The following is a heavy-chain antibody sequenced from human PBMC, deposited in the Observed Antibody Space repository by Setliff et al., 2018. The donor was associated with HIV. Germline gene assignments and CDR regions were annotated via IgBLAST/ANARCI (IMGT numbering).Heavy chain of an antibody. CDR3: DRGGGVYNWFDP. Sequence: SETLSLTCTVSGGSISNSAYYWGWVRQPPGKGLEWIGAIYYSGSIYQNPSLNSRVTISVDRSKNQFSLKLTSVTAADTALYYCDRGGGVYNWFDPWGQGTLVTVSS. V-gene: IGHV4-39*07. J-gene: IGHJ5*02. CDR1: GGSISNSAYY. D-gene: IGHD3-10*01. CDR2: IYYSGSI.